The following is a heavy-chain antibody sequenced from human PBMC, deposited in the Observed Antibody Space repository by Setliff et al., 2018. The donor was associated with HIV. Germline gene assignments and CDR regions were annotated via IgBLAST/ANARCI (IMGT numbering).Heavy chain of an antibody. Sequence: KPSETLSLTCTVSGGSISNHFWTWIRQSPGKGLEWIGYIYYSGNTFYNPSLKSRLTISIDTSKNQFSLKLSSVTAADTAVYYCARGGRDFYDSSGYYWNYWGQGTLVTVSS. CDR3: ARGGRDFYDSSGYYWNY. D-gene: IGHD3-22*01. V-gene: IGHV4-59*08. J-gene: IGHJ4*02. CDR1: GGSISNHF. CDR2: IYYSGNT.